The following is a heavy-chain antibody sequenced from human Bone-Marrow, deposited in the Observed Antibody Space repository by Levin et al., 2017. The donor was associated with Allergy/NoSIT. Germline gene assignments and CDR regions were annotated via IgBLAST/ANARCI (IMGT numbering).Heavy chain of an antibody. J-gene: IGHJ4*02. CDR2: ISYFGSTQ. Sequence: GGSLRLSCVVSGFIFRNYGMHWVRQAPGKGLEWVALISYFGSTQYYADSVKGRFTISRDNSKNTLFLQMNSLRVEDTAVYYCVKDRRWKNEYNERTFDYWGQGTLVTVSS. D-gene: IGHD1-1*01. CDR3: VKDRRWKNEYNERTFDY. CDR1: GFIFRNYG. V-gene: IGHV3-30*18.